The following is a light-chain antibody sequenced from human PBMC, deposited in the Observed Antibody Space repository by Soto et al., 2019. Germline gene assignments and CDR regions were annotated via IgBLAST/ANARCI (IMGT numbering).Light chain of an antibody. CDR1: QSVGGSS. CDR3: QQYQNSPRP. CDR2: DTS. Sequence: ETVLTQSPGTLSLSPGERATVSCRASQSVGGSSLAWYQQRPGQAPRLLIYDTSKRATGIPDRFSGSGSGTDFTLTISRLEPEDFAVYYCQQYQNSPRPFGQGTKVEI. V-gene: IGKV3-20*01. J-gene: IGKJ1*01.